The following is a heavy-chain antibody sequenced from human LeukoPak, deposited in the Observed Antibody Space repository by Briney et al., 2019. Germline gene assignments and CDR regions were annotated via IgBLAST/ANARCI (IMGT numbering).Heavy chain of an antibody. Sequence: PSGGSLRLSCAASGFTFSGHWMSWVRQAPAKGLEWVAHMNGDGSQIYYMDFVKGRFTISRDNAKNSLYLQMNSLRAEDTAVYYCARVYSGTYYSSAFDIWGQGTMVTVSS. V-gene: IGHV3-7*01. D-gene: IGHD1-26*01. CDR3: ARVYSGTYYSSAFDI. J-gene: IGHJ3*02. CDR2: MNGDGSQI. CDR1: GFTFSGHW.